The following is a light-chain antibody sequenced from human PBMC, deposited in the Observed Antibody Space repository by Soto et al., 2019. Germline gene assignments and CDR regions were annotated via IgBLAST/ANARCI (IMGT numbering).Light chain of an antibody. V-gene: IGKV3-20*01. J-gene: IGKJ1*01. CDR3: QQYGATPGT. CDR2: GAS. CDR1: QSVTNSY. Sequence: EIVLTQSPDTLSLSPGERVTLSCRASQSVTNSYLAWYQQKPGQGPRLLIHGASSRATGTPDRFSGSGSGTDFTLTISRPEPEDFAVYYCQQYGATPGTFGQGTKSDIK.